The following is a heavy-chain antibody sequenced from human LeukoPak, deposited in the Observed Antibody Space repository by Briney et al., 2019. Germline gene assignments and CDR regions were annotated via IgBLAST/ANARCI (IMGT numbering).Heavy chain of an antibody. D-gene: IGHD3-10*01. CDR2: ISGSGGST. CDR3: AKDARVRGVITLDY. J-gene: IGHJ4*02. Sequence: GASLRLSCAASGFTFSSYAMSWVRQAPGKGLEWVSAISGSGGSTYYADSVKGRFTISRDNSKNTLYLRMNSLRAEDTAVYYCAKDARVRGVITLDYWGQGTLVTVSS. V-gene: IGHV3-23*01. CDR1: GFTFSSYA.